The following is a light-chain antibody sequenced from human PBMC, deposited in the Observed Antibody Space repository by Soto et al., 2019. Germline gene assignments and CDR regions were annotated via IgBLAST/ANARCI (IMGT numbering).Light chain of an antibody. CDR1: VGGSYY. Sequence: QSALTQPASVSGSPGQSITISCSDVGGSYYVSWYQQHPGKVPKLMIYEVGHRPSGVSDRFSGSKSGGTASLTISGLQAEDEADYYCSSFTSSGTCVFGGGTKVTVL. V-gene: IGLV2-14*01. CDR2: EVG. J-gene: IGLJ3*02. CDR3: SSFTSSGTCV.